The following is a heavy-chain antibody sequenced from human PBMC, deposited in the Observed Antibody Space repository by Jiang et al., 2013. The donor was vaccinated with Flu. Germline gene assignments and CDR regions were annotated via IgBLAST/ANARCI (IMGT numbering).Heavy chain of an antibody. J-gene: IGHJ5*02. Sequence: GAEVKKPGASVKVSCKASGYTFTSYAMHWVRQAPGQRLEWMGWINAGNGNTKYSQKFQGRATITRDTSASTAYMELSSLRSEDTAVYYCARERRIAARPPSWFDPWGQGTLVTVSS. CDR3: ARERRIAARPPSWFDP. V-gene: IGHV1-3*01. CDR2: INAGNGNT. CDR1: GYTFTSYA. D-gene: IGHD6-6*01.